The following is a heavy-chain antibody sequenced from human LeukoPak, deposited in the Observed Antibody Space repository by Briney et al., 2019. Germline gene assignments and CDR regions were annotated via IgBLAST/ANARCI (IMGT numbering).Heavy chain of an antibody. CDR3: TRVDCSSTSCYISHADY. J-gene: IGHJ4*02. D-gene: IGHD2-2*02. Sequence: GGSLRLSCTTSGFTFGDYAMSWVRQAPGKGLECVGFIRSKVYGGTPEYAASVKGRFTISRDDSKSIAYRQMNSLKTEDTAVYYCTRVDCSSTSCYISHADYWGRGTLVTVSS. V-gene: IGHV3-49*04. CDR1: GFTFGDYA. CDR2: IRSKVYGGTP.